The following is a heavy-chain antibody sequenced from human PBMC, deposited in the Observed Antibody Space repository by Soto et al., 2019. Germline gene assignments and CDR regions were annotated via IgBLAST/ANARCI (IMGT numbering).Heavy chain of an antibody. CDR2: IKSKTDGGTT. D-gene: IGHD6-13*01. J-gene: IGHJ6*02. Sequence: EVQLVESGGGLVKPGGSLRLSCAASGFTFSNAWMNWVRQAPGKGLEWVGRIKSKTDGGTTDYAAPVKGRFTISRDDSKNTLYLQMNSLKTEDTAVYYCTTRAAAGSDYYYGMDVWGQGTTVTVSS. CDR1: GFTFSNAW. V-gene: IGHV3-15*07. CDR3: TTRAAAGSDYYYGMDV.